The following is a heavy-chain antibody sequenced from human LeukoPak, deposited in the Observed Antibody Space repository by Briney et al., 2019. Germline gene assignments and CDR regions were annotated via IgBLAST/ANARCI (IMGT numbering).Heavy chain of an antibody. J-gene: IGHJ4*02. V-gene: IGHV3-21*01. D-gene: IGHD6-13*01. Sequence: GGSLRLSCAASGFTFSSYSMNWVRQAPGKGLEWVSSISSSSSYIYYADSVKGRFTISRDNAKNSLYLQMNSLGAEDTAVYYSARYSGYSSSWYPEQGAKSDYWGQGTLVTVSS. CDR2: ISSSSSYI. CDR1: GFTFSSYS. CDR3: ARYSGYSSSWYPEQGAKSDY.